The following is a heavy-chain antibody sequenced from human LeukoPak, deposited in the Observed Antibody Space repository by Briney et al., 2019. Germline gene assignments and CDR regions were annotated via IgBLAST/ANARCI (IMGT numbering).Heavy chain of an antibody. CDR3: ARALSGRFDY. CDR2: IYYSGNT. Sequence: SETLSLTCTVSGGSMSPYHWGWIRQPPVKGLEWTGYIYYSGNTNYNPSLNSRVTISVDTSKNQFSLRLSSVTAADTAIYYCARALSGRFDYWGQGTLVTVSS. J-gene: IGHJ4*02. V-gene: IGHV4-59*08. CDR1: GGSMSPYH. D-gene: IGHD2-15*01.